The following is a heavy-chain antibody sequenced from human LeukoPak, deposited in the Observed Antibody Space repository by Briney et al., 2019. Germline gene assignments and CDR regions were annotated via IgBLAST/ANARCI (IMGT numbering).Heavy chain of an antibody. CDR1: GFTFSSYS. CDR2: ISSSSSYI. CDR3: AKPQLLYNYYYYMDV. Sequence: GGSLRLSCAASGFTFSSYSMNWVRQAPGKGLEWVSSISSSSSYIYYADSVKGRFTISRDNSKNTLYLQMNSLRAEDTAVYYCAKPQLLYNYYYYMDVWGKGTTVTISS. J-gene: IGHJ6*03. V-gene: IGHV3-21*01. D-gene: IGHD1-26*01.